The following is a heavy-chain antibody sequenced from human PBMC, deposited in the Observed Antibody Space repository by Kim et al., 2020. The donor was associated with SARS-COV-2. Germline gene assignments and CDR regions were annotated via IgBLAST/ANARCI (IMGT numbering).Heavy chain of an antibody. D-gene: IGHD3-22*01. Sequence: ATYVKGRFTISGDNAKTSLYLQMNSLRAEDTALYYCAKDMSTGYDSSLDYWGQGTLVTVSS. J-gene: IGHJ4*02. V-gene: IGHV3-9*01. CDR3: AKDMSTGYDSSLDY.